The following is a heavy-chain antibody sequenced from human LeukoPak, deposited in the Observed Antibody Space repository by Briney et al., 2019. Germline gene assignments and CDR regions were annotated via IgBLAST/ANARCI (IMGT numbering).Heavy chain of an antibody. CDR1: GFSFSDYY. CDR3: ARRVGSWYYFDY. Sequence: PGGSLRLSCAASGFSFSDYYMSWIRQTPGKGLEWVSHISSSASTIYYADSVKGRFTFSRDNAKNSLYLQMNSLRAEDTAVYYCARRVGSWYYFDYWGQGTLVTVSS. D-gene: IGHD6-13*01. J-gene: IGHJ4*02. CDR2: ISSSASTI. V-gene: IGHV3-11*01.